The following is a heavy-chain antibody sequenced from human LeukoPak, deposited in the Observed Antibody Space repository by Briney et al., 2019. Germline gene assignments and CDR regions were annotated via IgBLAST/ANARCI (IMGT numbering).Heavy chain of an antibody. J-gene: IGHJ4*02. V-gene: IGHV1-2*02. Sequence: ASVKVSCKASGYTFTGYYMHWVRQAPGQGLEWMGWINPNSGGTNYAQKFQGRVTMTRDTSTSTAYMELRSLRSDDTAVYYCARVFTATAWIQLWALDYWGQGTLVTVSS. CDR2: INPNSGGT. D-gene: IGHD5-18*01. CDR3: ARVFTATAWIQLWALDY. CDR1: GYTFTGYY.